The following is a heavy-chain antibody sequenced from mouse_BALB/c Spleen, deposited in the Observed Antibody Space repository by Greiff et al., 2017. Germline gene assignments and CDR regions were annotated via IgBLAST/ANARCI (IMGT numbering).Heavy chain of an antibody. CDR1: GYSFTGYY. CDR3: ARCGLDWYFDV. J-gene: IGHJ1*01. CDR2: FNPYNGAT. V-gene: IGHV1-31*01. D-gene: IGHD6-1*01. Sequence: EVKLMESGPELVKPGASVKISCKASGYSFTGYYMHWVKQSHVKSLEWIGRFNPYNGATSYNQNFKDKASLTVDKSSSTAYMELHSLTSEDSAVYYCARCGLDWYFDVWGAGTTVTVSS.